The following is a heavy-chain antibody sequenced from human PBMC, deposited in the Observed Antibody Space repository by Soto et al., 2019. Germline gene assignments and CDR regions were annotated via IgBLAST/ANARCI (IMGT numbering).Heavy chain of an antibody. V-gene: IGHV1-2*04. J-gene: IGHJ6*03. CDR1: GYTFTGYY. Sequence: ASVKVSCKASGYTFTGYYMHWVRQAPGQGLEWMGWINPNSGGTNYAQKFQGWVTMTRDTSISTAYMELSRLRSDDTAVYYCARASITMVRGVSDMDVWGKGTTVTVSS. CDR3: ARASITMVRGVSDMDV. D-gene: IGHD3-10*01. CDR2: INPNSGGT.